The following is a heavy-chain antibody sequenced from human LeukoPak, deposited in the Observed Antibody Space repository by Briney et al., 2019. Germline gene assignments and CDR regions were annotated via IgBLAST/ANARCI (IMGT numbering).Heavy chain of an antibody. V-gene: IGHV3-15*04. CDR2: IESKTDGGTT. J-gene: IGHJ6*03. CDR3: TTVHSGSYCSSTSCYWPYYYYYMDV. Sequence: GGSLRLSCAASGFTFSNAWMSWVRQAPGKGLEWVGRIESKTDGGTTDYAAPVKGRFTISRDDSKSTLYLQMNSLKTEDTAVYYCTTVHSGSYCSSTSCYWPYYYYYMDVWGKGTTVTVSS. D-gene: IGHD2-2*01. CDR1: GFTFSNAW.